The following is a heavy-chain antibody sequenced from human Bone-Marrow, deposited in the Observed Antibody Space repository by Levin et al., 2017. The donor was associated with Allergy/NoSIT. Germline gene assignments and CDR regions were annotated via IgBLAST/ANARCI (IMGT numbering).Heavy chain of an antibody. CDR1: GGSISSGGYY. V-gene: IGHV4-31*03. Sequence: SQTLSLTCTVSGGSISSGGYYWSWIRQHPGKGLEWIGYIYYSGSTYYNPSLKSRVTISVDTSKNQFSLKLSSVTAADTAVYYCARDKVAIFDPWGQGTLVTVSS. D-gene: IGHD3-3*01. CDR2: IYYSGST. CDR3: ARDKVAIFDP. J-gene: IGHJ5*02.